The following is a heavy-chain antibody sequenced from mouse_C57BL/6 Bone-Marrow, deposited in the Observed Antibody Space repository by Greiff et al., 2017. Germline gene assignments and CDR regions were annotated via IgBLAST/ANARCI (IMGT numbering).Heavy chain of an antibody. D-gene: IGHD2-2*01. J-gene: IGHJ3*01. Sequence: EVQGVESGGGLVQPGGSMKLSCVASGFTFSNYWMNWVRQSPEKGLEWVAQIRLKSDNYATHYAESVKGRFTISRDDSKSSVYLQMNNLRAEDTGIYYCTAGRLRRPWFAYWGQGTLVTVSA. CDR1: GFTFSNYW. CDR3: TAGRLRRPWFAY. CDR2: IRLKSDNYAT. V-gene: IGHV6-3*01.